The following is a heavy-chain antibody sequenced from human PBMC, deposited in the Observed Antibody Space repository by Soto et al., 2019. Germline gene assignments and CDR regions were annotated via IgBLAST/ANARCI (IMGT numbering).Heavy chain of an antibody. Sequence: GGSLRLSCAASGFTFSSYAMHWVRQAPGKGLEWVAVISYDGNNKYYADSVKGRFTISRDNFKNTLYLQMNSLRAEDTAVYYCARDRPLGYYEDLDYWGQGTLVTVSS. D-gene: IGHD3-22*01. CDR2: ISYDGNNK. CDR1: GFTFSSYA. V-gene: IGHV3-30-3*01. J-gene: IGHJ4*02. CDR3: ARDRPLGYYEDLDY.